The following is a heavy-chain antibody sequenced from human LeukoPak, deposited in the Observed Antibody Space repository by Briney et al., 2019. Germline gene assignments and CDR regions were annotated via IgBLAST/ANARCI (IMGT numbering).Heavy chain of an antibody. D-gene: IGHD3-9*01. Sequence: PSETLSLTCTVSGGSISSSTYFWGWIRQPPGKGLEWIGSIYASGSTYYNPALKSRVTISVDTSKNQFSLKLSSVTAADTAVYHCARIDSTAGGDYWGQGTLVTVSS. CDR2: IYASGST. CDR3: ARIDSTAGGDY. CDR1: GGSISSSTYF. V-gene: IGHV4-39*07. J-gene: IGHJ4*02.